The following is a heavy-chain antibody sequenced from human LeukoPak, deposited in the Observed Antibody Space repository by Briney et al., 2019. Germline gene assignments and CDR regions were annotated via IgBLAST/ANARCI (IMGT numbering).Heavy chain of an antibody. D-gene: IGHD2-15*01. J-gene: IGHJ4*02. Sequence: SETLSLTCTVSGGSISSYYWSWIRQPPGKGLEWIGSIYYSGSTYYNPSLKSRVTISVDTSKNQFSLKLSSVTAADTAVYYCARGVVVAASPLDYWGQGTLVTVSS. CDR1: GGSISSYY. CDR3: ARGVVVAASPLDY. CDR2: IYYSGST. V-gene: IGHV4-39*01.